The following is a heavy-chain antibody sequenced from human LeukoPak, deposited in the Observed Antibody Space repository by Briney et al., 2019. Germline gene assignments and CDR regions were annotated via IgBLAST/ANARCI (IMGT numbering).Heavy chain of an antibody. Sequence: GGSLRLSCAASGFTFSSYWMSWVRQAPGKGLEWVANIKQDGSEKYYVDSVKGRFTISRDNAKNSLYLQMNSLRAEDTAVYYCARAQYYSSSYPFYYYYYMDVWGKGTTVTVSS. CDR3: ARAQYYSSSYPFYYYYYMDV. D-gene: IGHD6-6*01. CDR2: IKQDGSEK. V-gene: IGHV3-7*01. CDR1: GFTFSSYW. J-gene: IGHJ6*03.